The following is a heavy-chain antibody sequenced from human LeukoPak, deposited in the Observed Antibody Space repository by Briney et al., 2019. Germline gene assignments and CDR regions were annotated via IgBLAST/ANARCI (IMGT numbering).Heavy chain of an antibody. V-gene: IGHV5-51*01. Sequence: GESLKISCKGSGYSFTSYWIGWVRQLPGKGLEWMGIIYPGDSDTRYSPSFQGQVTISADKSISTAYLQWSSLKASDTAMYYCARSPDVGATGPNWYYYMDVWGKGTTVTVSS. J-gene: IGHJ6*03. CDR1: GYSFTSYW. CDR3: ARSPDVGATGPNWYYYMDV. CDR2: IYPGDSDT. D-gene: IGHD1-26*01.